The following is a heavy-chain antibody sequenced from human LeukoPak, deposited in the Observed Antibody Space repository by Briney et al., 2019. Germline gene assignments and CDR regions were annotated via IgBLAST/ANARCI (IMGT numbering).Heavy chain of an antibody. V-gene: IGHV3-23*01. Sequence: PGGSLRLSCAASGFTFSDYYMSWVRQAPGKGLEWVSAISGSGGSTYYADSVKGRFTISRDNSKNTLYLQMNSLRAEDTAVYYCAKNRCSGGSCYLLDWFDPWGQGTLVTVSS. D-gene: IGHD2-15*01. CDR1: GFTFSDYY. CDR2: ISGSGGST. CDR3: AKNRCSGGSCYLLDWFDP. J-gene: IGHJ5*02.